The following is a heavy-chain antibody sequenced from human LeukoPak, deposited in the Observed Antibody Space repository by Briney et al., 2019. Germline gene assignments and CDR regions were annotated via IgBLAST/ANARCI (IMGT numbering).Heavy chain of an antibody. V-gene: IGHV3-74*01. CDR1: GFSFSSSW. D-gene: IGHD3-16*01. Sequence: GGSLRLSCAASGFSFSSSWMHWVRQAPGTGLVWVSRIISDGSTTNYADSVKGRFTISRDNAVSTLYLQMNSLRAEDTAVYYCARDFGPYGMDVWGQGTTVTVSS. J-gene: IGHJ6*02. CDR2: IISDGSTT. CDR3: ARDFGPYGMDV.